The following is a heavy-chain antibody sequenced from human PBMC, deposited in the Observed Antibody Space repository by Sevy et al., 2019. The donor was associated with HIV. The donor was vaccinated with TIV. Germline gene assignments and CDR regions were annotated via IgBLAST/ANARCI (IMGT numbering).Heavy chain of an antibody. V-gene: IGHV3-30-3*01. D-gene: IGHD5-12*01. Sequence: GGSLRLSCAASGFTFSSYAMHWVRQAPGKGLEWVAVISYDGSNKYYADSVKGRFTISRENSKNTLYLQMNSLRAEDTAVYYCARPCWRWLQFGHFDYWGQGTLVTVSS. J-gene: IGHJ4*02. CDR1: GFTFSSYA. CDR3: ARPCWRWLQFGHFDY. CDR2: ISYDGSNK.